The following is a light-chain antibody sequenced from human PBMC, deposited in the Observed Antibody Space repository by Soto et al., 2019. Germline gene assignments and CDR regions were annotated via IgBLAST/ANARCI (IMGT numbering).Light chain of an antibody. CDR3: QQYGSSPIT. J-gene: IGKJ5*01. Sequence: EIVLTQSPATLSLSPGERATPSCGGSQSVNSSYLARYQQEPGLAPRVLVDYASRRATSIRDRFSGSGSGTDFSLTVSRLEPEDFAVYYCQQYGSSPITFGQGTRLEIK. CDR1: QSVNSSY. V-gene: IGKV3D-20*01. CDR2: YAS.